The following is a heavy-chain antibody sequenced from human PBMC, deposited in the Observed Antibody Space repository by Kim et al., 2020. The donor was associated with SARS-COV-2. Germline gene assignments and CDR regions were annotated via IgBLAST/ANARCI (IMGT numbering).Heavy chain of an antibody. D-gene: IGHD6-6*01. CDR2: INPSGGST. CDR1: GYTFTSYY. CDR3: ARVIAELVRNGAFDI. Sequence: ASVKVSCKASGYTFTSYYMHWVRQAPGQGLEWMGIINPSGGSTSYAQKFQGRVTMTRDTSTSTVYMELSSLRSEDTAVYYCARVIAELVRNGAFDIWGQGTMVTVSS. V-gene: IGHV1-46*01. J-gene: IGHJ3*02.